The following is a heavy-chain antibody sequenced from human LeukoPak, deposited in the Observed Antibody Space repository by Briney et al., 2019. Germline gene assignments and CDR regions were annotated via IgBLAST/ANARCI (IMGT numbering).Heavy chain of an antibody. Sequence: SETLSLTCAVYGGSLSGYYWSWIRQPPGKGLEWIGEINHSGSTNYNPSLKSRVTISVDTSKNQFSLKLSSVTAADTAVYYCARGGGCSGGSCYYYGMDVWGQGTTVTVSS. CDR2: INHSGST. V-gene: IGHV4-34*01. J-gene: IGHJ6*02. CDR3: ARGGGCSGGSCYYYGMDV. D-gene: IGHD2-15*01. CDR1: GGSLSGYY.